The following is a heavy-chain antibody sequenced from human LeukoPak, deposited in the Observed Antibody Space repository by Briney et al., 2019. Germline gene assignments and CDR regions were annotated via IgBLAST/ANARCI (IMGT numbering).Heavy chain of an antibody. CDR1: GGSISPYY. D-gene: IGHD4-11*01. Sequence: SETLSLTCTVSGGSISPYYWTWIRQSPGKGLEWIALIYYTGSTNYYPSLKSRVTISVDKSKNQLSLRLSSVTAADTAVYYCARHSQTTSGPLDYWGQGTLVTVSS. CDR3: ARHSQTTSGPLDY. V-gene: IGHV4-59*08. J-gene: IGHJ4*02. CDR2: IYYTGST.